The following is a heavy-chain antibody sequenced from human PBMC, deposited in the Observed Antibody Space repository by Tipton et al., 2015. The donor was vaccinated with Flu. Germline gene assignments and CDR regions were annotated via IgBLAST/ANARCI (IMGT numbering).Heavy chain of an antibody. CDR3: ARITNGTYYYGMDV. D-gene: IGHD2-8*01. V-gene: IGHV4-30-2*01. CDR2: IFHSGKT. CDR1: GGAISSGDSS. J-gene: IGHJ6*02. Sequence: TLSLTCGVSGGAISSGDSSWSWIRQPQGKGLEWIGYIFHSGKTYFNPSLQSRVSISVDRSKKQFYLEMSSVTAADTAVYYCARITNGTYYYGMDVWGQGTTVTVS.